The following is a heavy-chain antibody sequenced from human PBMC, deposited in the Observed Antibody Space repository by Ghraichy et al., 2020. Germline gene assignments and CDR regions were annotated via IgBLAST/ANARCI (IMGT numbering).Heavy chain of an antibody. Sequence: IGAGGGDIEYADSVKGRFTISRDNSRNTVYLQMNSLRVGDTALYYCVNDPNWPLCHWVQGTLVT. CDR3: VNDPNWPLCH. J-gene: IGHJ4*02. V-gene: IGHV3-23*01. CDR2: IGAGGGDI. D-gene: IGHD1-1*01.